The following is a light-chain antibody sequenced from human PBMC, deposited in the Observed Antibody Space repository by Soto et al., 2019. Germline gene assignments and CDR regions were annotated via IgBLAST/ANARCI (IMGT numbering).Light chain of an antibody. J-gene: IGLJ2*01. CDR1: SSDVGGYNY. V-gene: IGLV2-14*01. CDR3: SSYTSSSTVI. CDR2: DVR. Sequence: QSALTQPASVSGSAGQSITISCTGTSSDVGGYNYISWYQQHPGKAPKFIIYDVRNRPSGVSNRFSGSRSGNTASLTISGLQAEDEADYYCSSYTSSSTVIFGGGTKVTVL.